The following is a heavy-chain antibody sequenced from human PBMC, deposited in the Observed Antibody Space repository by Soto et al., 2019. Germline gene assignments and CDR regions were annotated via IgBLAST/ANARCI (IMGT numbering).Heavy chain of an antibody. D-gene: IGHD3-16*01. CDR1: GFTFSGSV. CDR2: ISYDGSDK. Sequence: GGSLILSCAASGFTFSGSVIHWVRQAPGKGLEWVAVISYDGSDKYYADSVKGRFTISRDDSKNTLYLQMNSLRAEDTAVYYCAKTAGYDYVWGSSGLDPWDQGTLVTVSS. J-gene: IGHJ5*02. CDR3: AKTAGYDYVWGSSGLDP. V-gene: IGHV3-30*18.